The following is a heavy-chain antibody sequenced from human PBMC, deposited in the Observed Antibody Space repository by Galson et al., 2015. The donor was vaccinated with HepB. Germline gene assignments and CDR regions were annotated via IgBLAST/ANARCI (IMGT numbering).Heavy chain of an antibody. V-gene: IGHV3-21*01. CDR3: ARDFRSGYYFYYGMDV. CDR2: ISSSSSYI. Sequence: SLRLSCAASGFTLSSYTMNWVRQAPGKGLEWVSSISSSSSYIYYADSVKGRFTISRDNAKNSLYLQMNSLRAEDTAVYYCARDFRSGYYFYYGMDVWGQGTTVTVSS. J-gene: IGHJ6*02. CDR1: GFTLSSYT. D-gene: IGHD2-15*01.